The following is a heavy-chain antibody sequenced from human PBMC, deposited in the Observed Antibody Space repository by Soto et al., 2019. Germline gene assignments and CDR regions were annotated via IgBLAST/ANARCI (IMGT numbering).Heavy chain of an antibody. CDR1: GYTFTSYG. J-gene: IGHJ4*02. V-gene: IGHV1-18*01. D-gene: IGHD2-2*01. CDR2: ISAYNGNT. CDR3: ARDVPYQPLLHYYFDY. Sequence: ASVKVSCKASGYTFTSYGISWVRQAPGQGLEWMGWISAYNGNTNYAQKLQGRVTMTTDTSTSTAYMELRSLRSDDTAVYYCARDVPYQPLLHYYFDYWGQGTLVTVSS.